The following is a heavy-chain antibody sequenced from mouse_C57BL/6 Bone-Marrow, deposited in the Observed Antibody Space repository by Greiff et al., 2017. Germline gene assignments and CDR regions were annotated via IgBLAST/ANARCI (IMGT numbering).Heavy chain of an antibody. CDR1: GYTFTDYY. J-gene: IGHJ3*01. Sequence: QVQLKESGAELVRPGASVKLSCKASGYTFTDYYINWVKQRPGQGLEWIARIYPGSGNTYYNEKFKGKATLTAEKSSSTAYMQLSSLTSEDSAVYFCAREGFPPFAYWGQGTLVTVSA. CDR3: AREGFPPFAY. CDR2: IYPGSGNT. V-gene: IGHV1-76*01.